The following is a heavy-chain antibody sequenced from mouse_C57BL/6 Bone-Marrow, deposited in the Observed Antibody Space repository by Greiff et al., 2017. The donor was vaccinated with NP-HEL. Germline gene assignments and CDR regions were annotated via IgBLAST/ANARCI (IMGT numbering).Heavy chain of an antibody. J-gene: IGHJ4*01. Sequence: EVMLVESEGGLVQPGSSMKLSCTASGFTFSDYYMAWVRQVPEKGLEWVANINYDGSSTYYLDSLKSRFIISRDNAKNILYLKMRSLKSEDTATYYCAREGGLRRRTYAMDYWGQGTSVTVSS. D-gene: IGHD2-4*01. CDR3: AREGGLRRRTYAMDY. CDR2: INYDGSST. V-gene: IGHV5-16*01. CDR1: GFTFSDYY.